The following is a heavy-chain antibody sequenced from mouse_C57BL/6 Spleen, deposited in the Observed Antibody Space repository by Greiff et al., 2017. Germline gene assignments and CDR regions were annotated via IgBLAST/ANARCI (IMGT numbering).Heavy chain of an antibody. V-gene: IGHV5-17*01. CDR2: ISSGSSTI. CDR3: ARKDYYDYDGGLDAMDY. J-gene: IGHJ4*01. CDR1: GFTFSDYG. Sequence: VQLKESGGGLVKPGGSLKLSCAASGFTFSDYGMHWVRQAPEKGLEWVAYISSGSSTIYYADTVKGRFTISRDNAKNTLFLQMTSLRSEDTAMYYCARKDYYDYDGGLDAMDYWGQGTSVTVSS. D-gene: IGHD2-4*01.